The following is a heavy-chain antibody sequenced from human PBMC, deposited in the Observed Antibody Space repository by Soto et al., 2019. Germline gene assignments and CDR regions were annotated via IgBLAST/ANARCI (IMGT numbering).Heavy chain of an antibody. CDR3: AKGGWVDIAAAGALFDY. J-gene: IGHJ4*02. CDR2: ISGSGGNT. CDR1: GFTFSSYA. D-gene: IGHD6-13*01. Sequence: LRLSCAASGFTFSSYAMSWVRQAPGKGLEWVSAISGSGGNTYYADSVKGRFTISRDNSKNTLYLQVNSLRAEDTAVYYCAKGGWVDIAAAGALFDYWGQGTLVTVSS. V-gene: IGHV3-23*01.